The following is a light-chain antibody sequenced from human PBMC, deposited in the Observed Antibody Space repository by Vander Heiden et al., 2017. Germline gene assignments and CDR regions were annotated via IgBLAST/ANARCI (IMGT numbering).Light chain of an antibody. V-gene: IGLV3-25*03. CDR3: QSADSSGTYSGV. J-gene: IGLJ2*01. CDR1: VLASQH. CDR2: SDT. Sequence: SSDLTPPPPVSVSPGQAAKITWPGDVLASQHAYWYHQKPGQAPLLLIYSDTKRPSGIPERFSGSISGTIVTLTISDVQAEDEADYYCQSADSSGTYSGVFGGGTQLTVL.